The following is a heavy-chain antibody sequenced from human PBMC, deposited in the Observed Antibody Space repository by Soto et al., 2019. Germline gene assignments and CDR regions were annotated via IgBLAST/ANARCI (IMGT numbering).Heavy chain of an antibody. V-gene: IGHV3-23*01. Sequence: PGGSLRLSCAASGFTFSSYAMSWVRQAPGKGLEWVSAISGSGGSTYYADSVKGRLTISRDNSKNTLYLQMNSLRAEDTAVYYCAKEGLYYCSGGSCHSAPQGAEIDYWGQGTLVTVSS. J-gene: IGHJ4*02. CDR3: AKEGLYYCSGGSCHSAPQGAEIDY. CDR1: GFTFSSYA. CDR2: ISGSGGST. D-gene: IGHD2-15*01.